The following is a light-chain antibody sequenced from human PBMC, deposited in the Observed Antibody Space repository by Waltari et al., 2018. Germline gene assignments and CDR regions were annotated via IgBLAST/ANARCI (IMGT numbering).Light chain of an antibody. CDR2: KAS. CDR1: QSISSW. J-gene: IGKJ1*01. CDR3: QHYDGWPWT. Sequence: DIQMTQSPSTLSASVGDRVTITCRASQSISSWLAWYQQRPGKAPKLLIYKASTLESGVPSRFSGSGSWTEFTLTISSLQPDDFATYYCQHYDGWPWTFGQGTEVEIK. V-gene: IGKV1-5*03.